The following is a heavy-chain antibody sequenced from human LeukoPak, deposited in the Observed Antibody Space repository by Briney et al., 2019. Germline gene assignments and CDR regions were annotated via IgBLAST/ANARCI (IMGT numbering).Heavy chain of an antibody. J-gene: IGHJ5*02. Sequence: DSVKGRFTISRDNSKNTLYLQMNSLRAEDTAVYYCAKDLIEQQLASGLFDPWGQGTLVTVSS. CDR3: AKDLIEQQLASGLFDP. V-gene: IGHV3-23*01. D-gene: IGHD6-13*01.